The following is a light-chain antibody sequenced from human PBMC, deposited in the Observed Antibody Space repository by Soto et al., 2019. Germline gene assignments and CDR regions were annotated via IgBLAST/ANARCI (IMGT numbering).Light chain of an antibody. CDR3: QQYGSSAT. Sequence: IVLTQSPGTLSLSPGERTTLSCRASQSVSSSYLAWYQQKPGQAPRLLIYGASIRATGIPDRFSGSGSGTDVTLTISRLEPEEFAVYYCQQYGSSATFGQGTKVEIK. CDR2: GAS. V-gene: IGKV3-20*01. CDR1: QSVSSSY. J-gene: IGKJ1*01.